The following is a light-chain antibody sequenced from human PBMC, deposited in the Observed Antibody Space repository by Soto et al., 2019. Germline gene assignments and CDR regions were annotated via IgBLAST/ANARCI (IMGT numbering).Light chain of an antibody. V-gene: IGKV3-11*01. Sequence: ENVLTQSPGTLSLSPWEIATLWCRAGQSVTSNFLAWFQEKPGQAPRLLIYDASNRATGIPARFSGSGSGTDFTLTISSLEPEDFAVYYCQQRSNWPPLISFGQGTRLEIK. CDR1: QSVTSN. CDR2: DAS. J-gene: IGKJ5*01. CDR3: QQRSNWPPLIS.